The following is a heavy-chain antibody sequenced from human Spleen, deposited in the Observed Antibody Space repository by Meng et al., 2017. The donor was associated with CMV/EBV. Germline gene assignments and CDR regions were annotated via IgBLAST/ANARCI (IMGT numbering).Heavy chain of an antibody. J-gene: IGHJ6*02. CDR3: ARDRVRRDIVVVPAALYYGMDV. CDR1: GFTFSSYA. CDR2: ISYDGSNK. Sequence: GGSLRLSCAASGFTFSSYAMHWVRQAPGKGLEWVAVISYDGSNKYYADSVKGRFTISRDNSKNTLYLQMNSLRAEDTAVYYCARDRVRRDIVVVPAALYYGMDVWGQGTTVTVSS. D-gene: IGHD2-2*01. V-gene: IGHV3-30-3*01.